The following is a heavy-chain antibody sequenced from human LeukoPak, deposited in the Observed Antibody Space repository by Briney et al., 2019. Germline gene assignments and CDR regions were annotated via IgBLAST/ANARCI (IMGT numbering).Heavy chain of an antibody. Sequence: PGGSLRLSCAASGFTFSNYGMHWVRQAPGKGLEWEAFIRYDGSNKYYAESVKGRFTISRVNSKKTLYLQMNSLRAEDTAVSYCAKDPGSSASGDFYDFDYWGQGTLVTVSS. CDR3: AKDPGSSASGDFYDFDY. CDR2: IRYDGSNK. CDR1: GFTFSNYG. D-gene: IGHD6-6*01. V-gene: IGHV3-30*02. J-gene: IGHJ4*02.